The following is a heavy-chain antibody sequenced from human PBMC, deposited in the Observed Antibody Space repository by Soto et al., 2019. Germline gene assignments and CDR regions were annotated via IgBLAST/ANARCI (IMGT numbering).Heavy chain of an antibody. Sequence: PGGSLRLSCAASGFTFSSYAMSWVRQAPGKGLEWVSAISGSGGSTYYADSVKGRFTISRDNSKNTLYLQMNSLRAEDTAVYYCAKDSSGLSYYYGTDVWGQGTTVTVSS. D-gene: IGHD6-19*01. CDR3: AKDSSGLSYYYGTDV. CDR2: ISGSGGST. V-gene: IGHV3-23*01. CDR1: GFTFSSYA. J-gene: IGHJ6*02.